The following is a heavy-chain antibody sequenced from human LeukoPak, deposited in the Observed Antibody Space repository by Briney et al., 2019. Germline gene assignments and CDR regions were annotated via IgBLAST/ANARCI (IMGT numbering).Heavy chain of an antibody. J-gene: IGHJ4*02. D-gene: IGHD3-10*01. V-gene: IGHV4-39*07. CDR3: AGNYYGSGSYYSEDRY. CDR2: IYTSGST. CDR1: GGSLSSSNYY. Sequence: SETLSLTCTVSGGSLSSSNYYWGWIRQPPGKGLEWLGRIYTSGSTNYNPSLKSRVTISVDTSKKQFSLKLSSVTAADTAVYYCAGNYYGSGSYYSEDRYWGQGTLVTVSS.